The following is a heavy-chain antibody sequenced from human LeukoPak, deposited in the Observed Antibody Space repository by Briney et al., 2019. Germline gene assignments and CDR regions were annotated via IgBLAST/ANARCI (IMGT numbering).Heavy chain of an antibody. V-gene: IGHV1-18*01. CDR3: ARDRWYSGSYYSDY. D-gene: IGHD1-26*01. CDR2: ISAYNGNT. CDR1: GYTFTSYG. J-gene: IGHJ4*02. Sequence: ASVKVSCKASGYTFTSYGISWVRQAPGQGLEWMGWISAYNGNTNYAQKLQGRVTMTTDTSTSTAYMELRSLRSDDTAVYYCARDRWYSGSYYSDYWGQGTLVTVSS.